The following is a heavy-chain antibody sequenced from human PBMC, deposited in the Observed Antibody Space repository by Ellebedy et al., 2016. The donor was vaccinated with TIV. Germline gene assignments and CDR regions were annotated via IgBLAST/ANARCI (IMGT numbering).Heavy chain of an antibody. V-gene: IGHV1-69*06. Sequence: ASVKVSCKASGGTFSTYGISWVRQAPGQGLEWMGGIIPIFGTANYAQKFQGRVTITADKSTTTAYMELSSLRSEDTAVYYCARERELGGPDYGGSKSGYYYYGMDVWGQGTTVTVFS. CDR1: GGTFSTYG. CDR3: ARERELGGPDYGGSKSGYYYYGMDV. D-gene: IGHD4-23*01. CDR2: IIPIFGTA. J-gene: IGHJ6*02.